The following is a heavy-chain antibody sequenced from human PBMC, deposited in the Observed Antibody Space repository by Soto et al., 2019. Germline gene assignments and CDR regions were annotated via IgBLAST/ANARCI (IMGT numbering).Heavy chain of an antibody. Sequence: ASVKVSCKASGGTFSSYAISWVRQAPGQGLEWMGGIIPIFGTANYAQKFQGRVTITADESTSTAHMELSSLRSEDTAVYYCASGGGYYESSGYPNQEYFEYWGQGTLVTVPS. CDR3: ASGGGYYESSGYPNQEYFEY. D-gene: IGHD3-22*01. CDR2: IIPIFGTA. V-gene: IGHV1-69*13. J-gene: IGHJ4*02. CDR1: GGTFSSYA.